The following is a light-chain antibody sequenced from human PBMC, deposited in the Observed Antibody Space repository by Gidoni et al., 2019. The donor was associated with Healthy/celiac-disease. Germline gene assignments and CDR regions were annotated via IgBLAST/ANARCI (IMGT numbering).Light chain of an antibody. Sequence: DIQMTQSPSTLSASVGDRVTITCRASQSLSSWLAWYQQKPGKAPKLLIYKASSLESGVPSRFIGSGSGTEFTLTISSLQPDDFATYYCQQYNSYSRSFGQGTKLEIK. CDR3: QQYNSYSRS. V-gene: IGKV1-5*03. J-gene: IGKJ2*04. CDR2: KAS. CDR1: QSLSSW.